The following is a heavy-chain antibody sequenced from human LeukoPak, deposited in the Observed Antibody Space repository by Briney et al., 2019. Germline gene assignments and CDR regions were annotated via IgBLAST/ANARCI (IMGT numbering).Heavy chain of an antibody. CDR1: GYTFTGYY. CDR3: VSGQLVDETPYYYYYMDV. V-gene: IGHV1-2*06. Sequence: GASVKVSCKASGYTFTGYYMHWVRQAPGQGLEWMGRINPNSGSTNYAQKFQGRVTMTRDTSISTAYMELSRLRSDDTAVYYCVSGQLVDETPYYYYYMDVWGKGTTVTVSS. J-gene: IGHJ6*03. CDR2: INPNSGST. D-gene: IGHD6-6*01.